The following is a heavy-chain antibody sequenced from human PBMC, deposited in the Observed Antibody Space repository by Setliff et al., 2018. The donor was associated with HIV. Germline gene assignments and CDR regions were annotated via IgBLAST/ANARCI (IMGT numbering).Heavy chain of an antibody. J-gene: IGHJ2*01. Sequence: SETLSLTCAVYGGSFSGYYWSWIRQPPGKGLEWIGEINHDRTTNYNPSLESRVTISVDTSKNQFSLKLNSVTAADTAVYYCARDQGHHFDSRGQVDFDLWGRGTLVTVSS. CDR2: INHDRTT. CDR3: ARDQGHHFDSRGQVDFDL. V-gene: IGHV4-34*01. CDR1: GGSFSGYY. D-gene: IGHD3-22*01.